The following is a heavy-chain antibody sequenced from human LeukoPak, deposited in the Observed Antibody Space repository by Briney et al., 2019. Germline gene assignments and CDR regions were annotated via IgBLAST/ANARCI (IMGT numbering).Heavy chain of an antibody. CDR1: GFTLSSYW. V-gene: IGHV3-7*01. J-gene: IGHJ4*02. Sequence: GGSLRLSCAASGFTLSSYWMSWVRRAPGRGLEWVANIMQDGSEKYYVDSVKGRFTVSRDNAKNSLYLQMNSLRAEDTAVYYCARGRGGNSGYWGQGTLVTVSS. CDR3: ARGRGGNSGY. CDR2: IMQDGSEK. D-gene: IGHD4-23*01.